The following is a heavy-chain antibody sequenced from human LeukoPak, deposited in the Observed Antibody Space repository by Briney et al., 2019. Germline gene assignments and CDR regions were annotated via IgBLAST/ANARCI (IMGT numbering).Heavy chain of an antibody. CDR3: ARGAGSSGSFDY. CDR1: GFTFSSHW. Sequence: GGSLRLSCEASGFTFSSHWMSWVRQAPGKGLEWVAIIKQDGSEKDYVDSVTGRFTISRDNAKNSLYLQMNSLRAEDTAVYYCARGAGSSGSFDYWGQGTLVTVSS. V-gene: IGHV3-7*01. J-gene: IGHJ4*02. CDR2: IKQDGSEK. D-gene: IGHD3-22*01.